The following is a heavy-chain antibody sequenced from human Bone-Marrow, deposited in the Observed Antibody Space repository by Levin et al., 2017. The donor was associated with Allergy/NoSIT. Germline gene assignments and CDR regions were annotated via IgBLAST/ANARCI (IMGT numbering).Heavy chain of an antibody. CDR3: ARDGGSYWDYFFDH. D-gene: IGHD1-26*01. CDR2: ISYDGNDK. CDR1: GFTFSSYA. V-gene: IGHV3-30-3*01. J-gene: IGHJ4*02. Sequence: PGESLKISCAASGFTFSSYAMHWVRQAPGKGLEWVAVISYDGNDKYYADSVKGRFTISRDNSKNTVYLQMNSLRGEDTAVHYCARDGGSYWDYFFDHWGQGTLVTVSS.